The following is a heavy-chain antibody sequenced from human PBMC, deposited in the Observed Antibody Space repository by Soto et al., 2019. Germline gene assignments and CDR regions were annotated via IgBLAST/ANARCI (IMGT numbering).Heavy chain of an antibody. J-gene: IGHJ4*02. CDR3: VGEVGFQLIY. V-gene: IGHV3-48*01. CDR1: GFTFSTHS. Sequence: EVQLVESGGGLVQPGGSLRLSCAASGFTFSTHSMNWVRQAPGKGLEWISYITSSGVTMYADSVKGRFTISRDNAKNSLDLQMNSLRVEDTAVYFCVGEVGFQLIYWGQGPLVTVSS. D-gene: IGHD2-2*01. CDR2: ITSSGVT.